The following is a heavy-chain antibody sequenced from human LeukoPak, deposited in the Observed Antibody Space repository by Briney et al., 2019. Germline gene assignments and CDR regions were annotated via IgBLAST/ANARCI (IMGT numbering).Heavy chain of an antibody. CDR2: INPSGGST. J-gene: IGHJ6*03. D-gene: IGHD3-10*01. V-gene: IGHV1-46*01. CDR1: GYTFTSYY. Sequence: ASVKVSCKASGYTFTSYYMHWVRQAPGQGLEWMGIINPSGGSTSYAQKFQGRVTMTRDMSTSTVYMELSSLRSEDTAVYYCARSGWFGGTYYYYMDVWGKGTTVTVSS. CDR3: ARSGWFGGTYYYYMDV.